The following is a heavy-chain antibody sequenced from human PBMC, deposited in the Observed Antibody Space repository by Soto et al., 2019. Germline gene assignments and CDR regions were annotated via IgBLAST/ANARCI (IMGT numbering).Heavy chain of an antibody. CDR3: ARDFAYFDS. Sequence: EWLCRTCPVSGGSFKSGSYSWSWIRQPPGKGLEWIGYVYHTGRTSYNPSLKSRVSISMDTSKNQFSLNLDSVTAADTAVYFCARDFAYFDSWGQGTLVTVYS. V-gene: IGHV4-61*01. J-gene: IGHJ4*02. CDR1: GGSFKSGSYS. CDR2: VYHTGRT.